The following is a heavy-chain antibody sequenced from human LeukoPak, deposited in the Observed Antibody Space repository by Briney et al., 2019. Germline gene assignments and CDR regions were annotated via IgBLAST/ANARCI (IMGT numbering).Heavy chain of an antibody. CDR3: ARDTYLAGITIFGVVIPSDAFDI. J-gene: IGHJ3*02. D-gene: IGHD3-3*01. Sequence: SVKVSCKASGGTFSSYAISWVRQAPGQGLEWMGGIIPIFGTANYAQKFQGRVTITTDESTSTAYMELSSLRSEDTAVYYCARDTYLAGITIFGVVIPSDAFDIWGQETMVTVSS. CDR2: IIPIFGTA. CDR1: GGTFSSYA. V-gene: IGHV1-69*05.